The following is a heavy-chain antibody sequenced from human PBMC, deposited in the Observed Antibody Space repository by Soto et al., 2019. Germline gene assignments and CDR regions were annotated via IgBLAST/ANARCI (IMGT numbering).Heavy chain of an antibody. CDR1: GYSFTSYW. D-gene: IGHD1-7*01. V-gene: IGHV5-51*01. J-gene: IGHJ6*02. CDR3: ARSSSGTTYYYYGMDV. CDR2: IYPGDSDT. Sequence: PGESLKISCQGPGYSFTSYWIGWVRQMPGKGLEWMGIIYPGDSDTRYSPSFQGQVTISADKSISTAYLQWSSLKASDTAMYYCARSSSGTTYYYYGMDVWGQGTTVTVSS.